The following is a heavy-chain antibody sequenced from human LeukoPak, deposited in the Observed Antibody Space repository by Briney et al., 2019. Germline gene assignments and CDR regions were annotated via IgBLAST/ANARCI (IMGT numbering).Heavy chain of an antibody. CDR1: GGTFSSYA. Sequence: SVKVSCKASGGTFSSYAISWVRQAPGQGLECLGGVIPSLGTANYPRKFRGRVTISVDDSTNTAYMELSSLTSDDTAVYYCARGPIVVVTATTYYFDYWGQGTLVTVSS. CDR3: ARGPIVVVTATTYYFDY. J-gene: IGHJ4*02. V-gene: IGHV1-69*13. CDR2: VIPSLGTA. D-gene: IGHD2-21*02.